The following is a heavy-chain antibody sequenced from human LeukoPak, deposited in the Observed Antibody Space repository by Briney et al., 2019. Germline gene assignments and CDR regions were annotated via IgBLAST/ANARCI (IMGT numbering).Heavy chain of an antibody. J-gene: IGHJ4*02. Sequence: SVKVSCKASGGTFSSYAISWVRQAPGQGVEWMGRIIPILGIANYAQKFQGRVTITADKSTSTAYMELSSLRSEDTAVYYCATANYYDSSGHDYWGQGTLVTVSS. D-gene: IGHD3-22*01. V-gene: IGHV1-69*04. CDR1: GGTFSSYA. CDR2: IIPILGIA. CDR3: ATANYYDSSGHDY.